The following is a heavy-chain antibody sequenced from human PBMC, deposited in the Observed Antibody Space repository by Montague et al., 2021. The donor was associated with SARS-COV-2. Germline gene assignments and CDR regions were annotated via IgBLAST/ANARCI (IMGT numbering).Heavy chain of an antibody. CDR1: GGSFSGYY. D-gene: IGHD6-13*01. Sequence: SETLSLTCAVYGGSFSGYYWSWIRQPPGKGLEWIGEINHSGSTNYNPSLKSRVTISVDTSKNQFSLKLSSVTAADTAVYYCARGRYSSSWYGERRNCFDPWGQGTLVTVSS. CDR2: INHSGST. CDR3: ARGRYSSSWYGERRNCFDP. J-gene: IGHJ5*02. V-gene: IGHV4-34*01.